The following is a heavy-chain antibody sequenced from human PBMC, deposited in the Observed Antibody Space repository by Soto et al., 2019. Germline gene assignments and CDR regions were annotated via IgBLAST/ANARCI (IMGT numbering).Heavy chain of an antibody. Sequence: VGSLRLSCAASGFMFSDYAMTWARQAPGRELEWVSGLLRPGRSTYYADSVKGRFTISGDTSANTVYLQMDSLRAEDTAVYYCAKDAIANDGIWLMDSWGQGTVVTVSS. CDR2: LLRPGRST. CDR1: GFMFSDYA. D-gene: IGHD3-16*01. V-gene: IGHV3-23*01. J-gene: IGHJ5*02. CDR3: AKDAIANDGIWLMDS.